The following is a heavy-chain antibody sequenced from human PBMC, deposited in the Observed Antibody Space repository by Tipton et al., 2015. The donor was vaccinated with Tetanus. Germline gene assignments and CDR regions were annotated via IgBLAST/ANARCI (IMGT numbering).Heavy chain of an antibody. CDR3: ARVQEQRIYFYGMDV. J-gene: IGHJ6*02. D-gene: IGHD6-25*01. CDR1: GYNFVNFG. CDR2: ISAYNGKT. Sequence: QLVQSGSEMKEPGASVKVSCKASGYNFVNFGITWVRQAPGQGLEWVGWISAYNGKTKYAQKLQGRVTMTTDRSASTAYMDLRRLRPDDTAVYYCARVQEQRIYFYGMDVWGQGTTVTVS. V-gene: IGHV1-18*01.